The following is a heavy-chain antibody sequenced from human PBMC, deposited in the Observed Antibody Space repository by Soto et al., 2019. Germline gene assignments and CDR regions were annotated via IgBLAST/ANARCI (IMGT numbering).Heavy chain of an antibody. CDR2: ISGSGDGT. V-gene: IGHV3-23*01. CDR3: AGPGYSYQDY. D-gene: IGHD5-18*01. CDR1: GITFSSFA. Sequence: GGSLRLSCAASGITFSSFALSWVRQAPGKGLEWVSAISGSGDGTDYADSVKGRFTISRDNSKNTLYLQMNSLRAEDPAVYYCAGPGYSYQDYWGQGALVTVSS. J-gene: IGHJ4*02.